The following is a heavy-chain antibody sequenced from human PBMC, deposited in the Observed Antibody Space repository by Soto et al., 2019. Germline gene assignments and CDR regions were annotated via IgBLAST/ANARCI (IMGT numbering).Heavy chain of an antibody. CDR1: GGSFSGYY. D-gene: IGHD1-20*01. V-gene: IGHV4-34*01. J-gene: IGHJ6*02. CDR2: INHSGST. Sequence: SETLSLTCAVYGGSFSGYYWSWIRQPPGKGLEWIGEINHSGSTNYNLSLKSRVTISVDTSKNQFSLKLSSVTAADTAVYYCARGITGTYYYYYGMDVWGQGTTVTVSS. CDR3: ARGITGTYYYYYGMDV.